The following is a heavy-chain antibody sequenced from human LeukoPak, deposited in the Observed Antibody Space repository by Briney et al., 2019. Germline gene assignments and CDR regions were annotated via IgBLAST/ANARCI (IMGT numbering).Heavy chain of an antibody. D-gene: IGHD3-10*01. CDR1: GFTFSSYG. V-gene: IGHV3-23*03. Sequence: PGGSLRLSCAASGFTFSSYGMNWVRQAPGKVLEWVSVIYSGGSTYYADSVKGRFTISRDNSKNTLYLQMNSLRAEDTAVYYCAKHMVRGVIIKTLFDYWGQGTLVTVSS. J-gene: IGHJ4*02. CDR2: IYSGGST. CDR3: AKHMVRGVIIKTLFDY.